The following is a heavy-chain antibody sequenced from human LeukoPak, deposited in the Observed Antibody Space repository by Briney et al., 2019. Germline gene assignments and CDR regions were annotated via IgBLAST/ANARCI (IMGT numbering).Heavy chain of an antibody. CDR3: AKDTSGSYYSPLFDY. Sequence: PGGSLRLSCAASGFTFDDYAMHWVRQAPGKGLEWVSGISWNSGSIGYADSVKGRFTISRDNAKNSLYLQMNSLRAEDTALYYCAKDTSGSYYSPLFDYWGQGTLVTVSS. D-gene: IGHD3-10*01. J-gene: IGHJ4*02. CDR2: ISWNSGSI. CDR1: GFTFDDYA. V-gene: IGHV3-9*01.